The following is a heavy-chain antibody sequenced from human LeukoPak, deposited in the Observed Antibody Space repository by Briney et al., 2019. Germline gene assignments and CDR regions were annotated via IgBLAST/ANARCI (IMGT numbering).Heavy chain of an antibody. D-gene: IGHD5-24*01. Sequence: SETLSLTCAVYGGSFGAYYWSWIRQPPGKGLEWIGEINHSGSTNYNPSLKSRVTISVDSSKNQFSLKLTSVTAADAAVYYCARGRGIYGYNVFDSWGQGTLVTVSS. CDR2: INHSGST. CDR3: ARGRGIYGYNVFDS. J-gene: IGHJ4*02. CDR1: GGSFGAYY. V-gene: IGHV4-34*01.